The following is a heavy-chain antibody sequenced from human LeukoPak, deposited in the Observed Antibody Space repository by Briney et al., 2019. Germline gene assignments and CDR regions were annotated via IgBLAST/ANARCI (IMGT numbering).Heavy chain of an antibody. J-gene: IGHJ2*01. V-gene: IGHV4-59*08. Sequence: SEILSLTCTVSGGSISSYYWSWIRQPPGEGLEWIGYIYYSGSTNYNPSLKSRVTISVDTSKNQFSLKLSSVTAADTAVYYCARTCGGDCYWYWYFDLWGRGTLVTVSS. D-gene: IGHD2-21*02. CDR1: GGSISSYY. CDR2: IYYSGST. CDR3: ARTCGGDCYWYWYFDL.